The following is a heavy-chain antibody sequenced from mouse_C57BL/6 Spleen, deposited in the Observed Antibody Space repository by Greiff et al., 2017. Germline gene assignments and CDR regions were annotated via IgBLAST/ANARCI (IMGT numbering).Heavy chain of an antibody. CDR3: ARGSTYAMDY. CDR2: IHPNSGST. Sequence: QVQLKQPGAELVKPGASVKLSCKASGYPFTSYWMHWVKQRPGQGLEWIGMIHPNSGSTNYNEKFKSKATLTVDKSSSTAYMQLSSLTSEDSAVYYCARGSTYAMDYWGQGTSVTVSS. CDR1: GYPFTSYW. D-gene: IGHD5-1*01. V-gene: IGHV1-64*01. J-gene: IGHJ4*01.